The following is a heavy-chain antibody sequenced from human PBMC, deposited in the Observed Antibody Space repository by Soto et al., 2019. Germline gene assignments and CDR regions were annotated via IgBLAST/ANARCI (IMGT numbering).Heavy chain of an antibody. V-gene: IGHV3-21*01. J-gene: IGHJ4*02. CDR2: ISSRSSYI. Sequence: EVQLVESGGGLVKPGGSLRLSCAASGFTFSSYSMNWVRQAPGKGLEWVSSISSRSSYIYYADSVKGRFTISRDNAKNSLYLQMNSLRAEETAVYYCARDLYSSSARYFDYCGQGTLVTVSS. D-gene: IGHD6-6*01. CDR1: GFTFSSYS. CDR3: ARDLYSSSARYFDY.